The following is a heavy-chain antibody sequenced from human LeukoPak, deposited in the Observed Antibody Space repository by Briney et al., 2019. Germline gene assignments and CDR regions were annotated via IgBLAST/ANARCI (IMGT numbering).Heavy chain of an antibody. CDR1: GFTFSDYD. CDR3: AKAKTMTHDAFDI. J-gene: IGHJ3*02. CDR2: ISGSGGNT. V-gene: IGHV3-23*01. Sequence: GGSLRLSCAASGFTFSDYDMNWVRQAPGKGLEWVSAISGSGGNTYYADSVKGRFTISRDNSKNTLYLQMNSLRAEDTAVYYCAKAKTMTHDAFDIWGQGTMVTVSS. D-gene: IGHD3-22*01.